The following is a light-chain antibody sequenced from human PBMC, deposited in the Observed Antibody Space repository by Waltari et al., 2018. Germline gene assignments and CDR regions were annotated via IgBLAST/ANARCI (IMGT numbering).Light chain of an antibody. V-gene: IGKV2-28*01. CDR2: LGF. CDR1: QSLLHSNGNKY. J-gene: IGKJ5*01. Sequence: DLVMTQSPLSLPVTPGGPASISCRSGQSLLHSNGNKYLGRYLKKPGQSPQLLIYLGFTRASGVPDRFSGSGSGTDFTLKSSRVEAEDVGVYYCMQSLQTPITFGQGTRLEI. CDR3: MQSLQTPIT.